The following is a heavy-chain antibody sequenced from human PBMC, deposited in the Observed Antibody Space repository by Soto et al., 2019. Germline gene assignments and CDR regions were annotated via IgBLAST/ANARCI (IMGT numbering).Heavy chain of an antibody. CDR2: ISGSGGTT. J-gene: IGHJ5*02. V-gene: IGHV3-23*01. Sequence: EVQLLESGGGLVQPGGSLRLSCAASGFTFSSYAMSWVRQAPGKGLEWVSGISGSGGTTYYADSVKGRFTISRDNSKNSLFLQMNSLRPEDTAVYYCAPGGATGGDRWGQGTLVTVSS. D-gene: IGHD2-8*02. CDR1: GFTFSSYA. CDR3: APGGATGGDR.